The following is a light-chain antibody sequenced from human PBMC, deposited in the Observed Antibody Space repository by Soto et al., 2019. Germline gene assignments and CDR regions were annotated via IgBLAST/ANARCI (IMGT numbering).Light chain of an antibody. V-gene: IGKV4-1*01. CDR2: GAS. CDR3: QQYYSIPFT. Sequence: DFVMTQAPDSLAVSLGERATINCKSSPSVLYNSNNKNHLGWFQQKPGHPPKLLIYGASFRPSGVPDRFSGSGSGTDFTLTISSLQAEDVAVYYCQQYYSIPFTFGQGTKVDIK. CDR1: PSVLYNSNNKNH. J-gene: IGKJ2*01.